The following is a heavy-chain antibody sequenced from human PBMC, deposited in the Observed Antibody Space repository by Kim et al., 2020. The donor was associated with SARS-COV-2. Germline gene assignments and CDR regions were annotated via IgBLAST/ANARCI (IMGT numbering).Heavy chain of an antibody. CDR2: ISSSSSYI. J-gene: IGHJ4*02. D-gene: IGHD2-15*01. CDR3: ARRGAKGDIVFDY. CDR1: GFTFSSYS. Sequence: GGSLRLSCAASGFTFSSYSMNWVRQAPGKGLEWVSSISSSSSYIYYADSVKGRFTISRDNAKNSLYLQMNSLRAEDTAVYYCARRGAKGDIVFDYWGQGTLVTVSS. V-gene: IGHV3-21*01.